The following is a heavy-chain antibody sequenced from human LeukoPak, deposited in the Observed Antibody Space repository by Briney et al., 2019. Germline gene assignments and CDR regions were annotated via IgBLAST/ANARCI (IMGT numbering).Heavy chain of an antibody. CDR3: ARHVRYYDILTGLTSYYFDY. CDR1: GSSISSYY. D-gene: IGHD3-9*01. Sequence: SETPSLTCTVSGSSISSYYWSWIRQPPGKGLEWIGYIYYSGSTNYNPSLKSRVTISGDTSKNQFSLKLSSVTAADTAVYYCARHVRYYDILTGLTSYYFDYWGQGTLVTVSS. CDR2: IYYSGST. J-gene: IGHJ4*02. V-gene: IGHV4-59*08.